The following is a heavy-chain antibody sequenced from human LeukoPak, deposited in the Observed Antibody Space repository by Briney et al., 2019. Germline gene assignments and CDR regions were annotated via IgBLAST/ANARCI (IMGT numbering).Heavy chain of an antibody. Sequence: GGSLRLSCAASGFTFSSYAMHWVRQAPGKGLEYVSAISSNGGSTYYANSVKGRFTISRDNSKNTLYLQMGSLRAEDMAVYYCARLEVGSGINVDAFDIWGQGTMDTVSS. J-gene: IGHJ3*02. CDR3: ARLEVGSGINVDAFDI. CDR2: ISSNGGST. D-gene: IGHD1-26*01. CDR1: GFTFSSYA. V-gene: IGHV3-64*01.